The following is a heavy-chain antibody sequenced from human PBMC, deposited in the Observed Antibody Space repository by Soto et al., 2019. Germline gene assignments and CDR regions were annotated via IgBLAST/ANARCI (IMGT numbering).Heavy chain of an antibody. V-gene: IGHV4-34*01. J-gene: IGHJ4*02. D-gene: IGHD2-15*01. CDR2: INHSGVT. CDR1: GGTFSGYY. CDR3: ARGGFHGGNYYIFDY. Sequence: SETLSLTCGVYGGTFSGYYWTWIRQPPGKGLEWIGEINHSGVTTYNPSFESQVTISVDTSKDQISLRLTSVTAADAAVYYCARGGFHGGNYYIFDYWGQGTLVTVSS.